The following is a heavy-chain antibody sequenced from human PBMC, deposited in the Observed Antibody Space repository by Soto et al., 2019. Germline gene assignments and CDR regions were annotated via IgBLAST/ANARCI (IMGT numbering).Heavy chain of an antibody. J-gene: IGHJ4*02. CDR2: IYYSGST. Sequence: SETLSLTCTVSGGSISSYYWSWIRQPPGKGLEWIGYIYYSGSTNYNPSLKSRVTISVDTSKNQFSLKLSSVTAADTAVYYCARISGIAAAGPAPEDYWGQGTLVTVS. D-gene: IGHD6-13*01. V-gene: IGHV4-59*08. CDR1: GGSISSYY. CDR3: ARISGIAAAGPAPEDY.